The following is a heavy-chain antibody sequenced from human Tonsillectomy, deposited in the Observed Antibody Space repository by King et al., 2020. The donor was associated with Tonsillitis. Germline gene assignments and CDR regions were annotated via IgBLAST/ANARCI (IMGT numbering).Heavy chain of an antibody. V-gene: IGHV3-21*01. CDR1: GFTFSSYS. D-gene: IGHD2-2*01. CDR2: ISFSSSYI. J-gene: IGHJ4*02. CDR3: ARECNSARCYPPDFDS. Sequence: VQLVESGGGLVKPGGSLRLSCAASGFTFSSYSMNWVRQAPGKGLEWVSSISFSSSYINYADSVKGRFIISRDNAKNSLYLQMISLRVEDTAVYYCARECNSARCYPPDFDSWGQGTLAPSPQ.